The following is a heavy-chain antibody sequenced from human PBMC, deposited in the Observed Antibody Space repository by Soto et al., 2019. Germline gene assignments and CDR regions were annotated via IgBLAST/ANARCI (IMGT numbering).Heavy chain of an antibody. J-gene: IGHJ6*02. V-gene: IGHV4-59*01. Sequence: SETLSLTCTVSGGSISTYYWSWIRQSPGKELEWIGYIYYSGSTKYNPSLKSRVTMSVDLSKNQFSLNLSSVTAADTAVYYCARAEGYYYYGMDVWGQGTTVTVSS. CDR2: IYYSGST. CDR3: ARAEGYYYYGMDV. CDR1: GGSISTYY.